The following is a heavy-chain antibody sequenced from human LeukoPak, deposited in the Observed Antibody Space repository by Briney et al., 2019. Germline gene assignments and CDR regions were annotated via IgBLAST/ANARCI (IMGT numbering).Heavy chain of an antibody. J-gene: IGHJ4*02. CDR1: GFTFSYYS. D-gene: IGHD6-19*01. Sequence: GGSLRLSCAASGFTFSYYSMNWVRQAAGKGLEWVSGISGSGSSTYFTDSLKGRFTISRDNSKNTLYLQIDSLTVDDTAVYYCAKSLSRRAVTSTLDSWGQGTLVIVSS. V-gene: IGHV3-23*01. CDR2: ISGSGSST. CDR3: AKSLSRRAVTSTLDS.